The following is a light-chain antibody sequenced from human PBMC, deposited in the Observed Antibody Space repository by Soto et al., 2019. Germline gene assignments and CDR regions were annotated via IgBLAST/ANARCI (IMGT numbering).Light chain of an antibody. CDR1: QSVSSY. CDR3: QQYDQWPIT. V-gene: IGKV3-15*01. Sequence: EIVFTQASATLSLSPRERGTLSLRASQSVSSYLAWYQQKPGQAPRLLIYGASARALGIPARFSGSGSGTEFSFTVTSLQSEDFAVYYCQQYDQWPITFGQGTRLEIK. CDR2: GAS. J-gene: IGKJ5*01.